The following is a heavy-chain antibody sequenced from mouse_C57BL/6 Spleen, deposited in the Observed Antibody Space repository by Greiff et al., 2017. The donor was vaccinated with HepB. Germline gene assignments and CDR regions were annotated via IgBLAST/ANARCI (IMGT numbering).Heavy chain of an antibody. CDR3: AREGRQLRSFAY. CDR1: GYTFTSYW. CDR2: IYPGSGST. J-gene: IGHJ3*01. V-gene: IGHV1-55*01. Sequence: QVQLQQPGAELVKPGASVKMSCKASGYTFTSYWITWVKQRPGQGLEWIGDIYPGSGSTNYNEKFKSKATLTVDTSSSTAYMQLSSLTSEDSAVYYCAREGRQLRSFAYWGQGTLVTVSA. D-gene: IGHD3-2*02.